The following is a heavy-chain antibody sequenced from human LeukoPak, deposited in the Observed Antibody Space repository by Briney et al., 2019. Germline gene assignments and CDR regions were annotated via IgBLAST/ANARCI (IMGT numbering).Heavy chain of an antibody. V-gene: IGHV1-46*01. J-gene: IGHJ4*02. CDR2: INPSGGSS. CDR3: ARVHKYYYDSSGYYY. Sequence: ASVKVSCKASGYTFTSYYMHWVRQAPGQGLEWMGIINPSGGSSSYAQKFQGRVTMTRDTSTSTVYMELSSLRSEDTAVYYCARVHKYYYDSSGYYYWGQGTLVTVSS. D-gene: IGHD3-22*01. CDR1: GYTFTSYY.